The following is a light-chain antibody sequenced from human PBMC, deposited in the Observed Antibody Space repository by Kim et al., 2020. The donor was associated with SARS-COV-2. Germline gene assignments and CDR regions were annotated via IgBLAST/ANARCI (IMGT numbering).Light chain of an antibody. CDR1: SNNVGNQG. J-gene: IGLJ3*02. V-gene: IGLV10-54*01. CDR3: SAWDSGLSAWV. Sequence: RQTATLTCTGNSNNVGNQGAAWLQQHQGHPPKLLSYRNNNRPSGISERLSASRSGNTASLTITGLQPEDEADYYCSAWDSGLSAWVFGGGTKLTVL. CDR2: RNN.